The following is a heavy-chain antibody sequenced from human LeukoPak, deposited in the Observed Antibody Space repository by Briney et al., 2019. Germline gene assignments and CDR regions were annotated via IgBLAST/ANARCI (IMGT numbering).Heavy chain of an antibody. J-gene: IGHJ5*02. D-gene: IGHD3-9*01. CDR2: INHSGST. CDR3: ARAVLRYFDWLLAYNWFDP. V-gene: IGHV4-34*01. Sequence: SETLSLTCAVYGGSFSGYYWSWIRQPPGKGLEWIGEINHSGSTNYNPSLKSRVTISVDTSKNQFSLKLSSVTAADTAVHYCARAVLRYFDWLLAYNWFDPWGQGTLVTVSS. CDR1: GGSFSGYY.